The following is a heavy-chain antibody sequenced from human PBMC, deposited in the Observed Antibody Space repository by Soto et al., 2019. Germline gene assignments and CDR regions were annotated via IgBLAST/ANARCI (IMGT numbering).Heavy chain of an antibody. CDR3: AKGPQVNYNYYMDV. Sequence: GGSLRLSCEASGFTFSSYAMSWVRQAPGKGLEWVSSSSGSGDRTYYAGSGKGRFTTSRDNSKNTLYLQMSSVTAEDSAVYYCAKGPQVNYNYYMDVWGKGTTVTVSS. CDR2: SSGSGDRT. V-gene: IGHV3-23*01. CDR1: GFTFSSYA. J-gene: IGHJ6*03.